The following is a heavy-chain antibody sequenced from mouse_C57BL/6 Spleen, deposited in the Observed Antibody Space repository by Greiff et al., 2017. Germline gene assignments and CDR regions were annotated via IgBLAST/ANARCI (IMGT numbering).Heavy chain of an antibody. J-gene: IGHJ2*01. CDR3: ARGYYGSSWYYFDY. D-gene: IGHD1-1*01. Sequence: VQLQQSGPELVKPGASVKISCKASGYSFTGYYMNWVKQSPEKSLEWIGEINPSTGGTTYNQKFKAKATLTVDKSSSTAYMQLKSLTSEDSAVYYCARGYYGSSWYYFDYWGQGTTLTVAS. CDR2: INPSTGGT. V-gene: IGHV1-42*01. CDR1: GYSFTGYY.